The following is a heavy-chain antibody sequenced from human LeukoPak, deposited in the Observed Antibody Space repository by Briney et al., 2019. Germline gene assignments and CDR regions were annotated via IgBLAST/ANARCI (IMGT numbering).Heavy chain of an antibody. CDR1: GGSISSYY. J-gene: IGHJ4*02. V-gene: IGHV4-4*07. Sequence: AETLSLTCTVSGGSISSYYWSWIRQPAGKGLEWIGRIYTSGSTNYNPSLKSRVTMSVDTSKNQFSLKLSSVIAADTAVYYCARDSTIFGVVTFDYWGQGTLVTVSS. D-gene: IGHD3-3*01. CDR3: ARDSTIFGVVTFDY. CDR2: IYTSGST.